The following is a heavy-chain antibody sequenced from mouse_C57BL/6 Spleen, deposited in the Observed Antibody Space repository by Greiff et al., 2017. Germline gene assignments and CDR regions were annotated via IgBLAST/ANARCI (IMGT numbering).Heavy chain of an antibody. V-gene: IGHV1-61*01. D-gene: IGHD1-1*01. CDR1: GYTFTSYW. CDR2: IYPSDSET. Sequence: QVQLQQPGAELVRPGSSVKLSCKASGYTFTSYWMDWVKQRPGQGLEWIGNIYPSDSETPYNQKFKDKATLTVDKSSSTAYMQLSSLTSEDSAVYYCARDYYGGDYWGQGTTLTVSS. J-gene: IGHJ2*01. CDR3: ARDYYGGDY.